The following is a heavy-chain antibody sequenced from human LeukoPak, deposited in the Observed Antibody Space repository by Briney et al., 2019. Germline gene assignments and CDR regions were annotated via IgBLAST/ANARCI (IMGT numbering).Heavy chain of an antibody. V-gene: IGHV4-39*01. Sequence: SETLSLTCTVSGDSISTPSYWWGWMRQSPGKGLEWIGSIAYVGITSYNPSLRSRVTISIDTSKNQCSLQLTSVTAADTAVYYCTRLPLDYSVDQWGQGTLVSVSS. CDR2: IAYVGIT. CDR3: TRLPLDYSVDQ. CDR1: GDSISTPSYW. J-gene: IGHJ4*02. D-gene: IGHD4-11*01.